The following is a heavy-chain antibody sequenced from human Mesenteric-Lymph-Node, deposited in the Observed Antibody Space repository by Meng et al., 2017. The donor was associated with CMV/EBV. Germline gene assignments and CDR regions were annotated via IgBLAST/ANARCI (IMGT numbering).Heavy chain of an antibody. J-gene: IGHJ6*02. CDR1: GFTFSSYW. CDR3: ARTARRSSDIISYYYYGMDV. D-gene: IGHD3-22*01. V-gene: IGHV3-7*01. CDR2: IKQDGSEK. Sequence: GGSLRLSCAASGFTFSSYWMNWVRQAPGKGLEWVANIKQDGSEKYYVDSVKGRFTISRDNAKNTLYLQMNSLRVEDTAVYYCARTARRSSDIISYYYYGMDVWGQGTTVTVSS.